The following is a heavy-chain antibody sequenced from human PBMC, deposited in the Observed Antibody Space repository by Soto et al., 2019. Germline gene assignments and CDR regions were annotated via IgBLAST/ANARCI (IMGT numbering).Heavy chain of an antibody. Sequence: LSLTCTVSADSSTISNSYWGWLRQPPGKGLQWIGSSSYNGGTFYNPSLKGRVAISVDTSKKQSSLQVTSVTAADTAVHYCARHRIEVVWRGFDFWGQGSPVTVSS. J-gene: IGHJ4*02. V-gene: IGHV4-39*01. CDR1: ADSSTISNSY. CDR2: SSYNGGT. CDR3: ARHRIEVVWRGFDF. D-gene: IGHD1-1*01.